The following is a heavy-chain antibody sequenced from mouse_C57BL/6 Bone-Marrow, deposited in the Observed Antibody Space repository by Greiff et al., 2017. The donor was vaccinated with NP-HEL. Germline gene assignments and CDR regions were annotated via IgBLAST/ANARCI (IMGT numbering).Heavy chain of an antibody. J-gene: IGHJ4*01. V-gene: IGHV5-6*01. CDR1: GFTFSSYG. CDR3: ARRISGWRGDY. Sequence: EVHLVESGGDLVKPGGSLKLSCAASGFTFSSYGMSWVRQTPDKRLEWVATISSGGSYTYYPDSVKGRFTISRDNAKNTLYLQMSSLKSEDTAMYYCARRISGWRGDYWGQGTSVTVSS. D-gene: IGHD2-3*01. CDR2: ISSGGSYT.